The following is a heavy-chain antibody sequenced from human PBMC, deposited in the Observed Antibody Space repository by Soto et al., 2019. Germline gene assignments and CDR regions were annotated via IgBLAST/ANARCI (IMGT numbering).Heavy chain of an antibody. V-gene: IGHV4-39*02. CDR2: IYYDGST. CDR1: GGSITTRSYN. J-gene: IGHJ3*01. Sequence: QLQLQESGPGLVKPSETLSLTCSVSGGSITTRSYNWDWIRQPPGKGLEWIGTIYYDGSTSYNPSLKSQVTISVDTSTNHFALKVNSVTAEDTAVYYCARFYGNAFDVWGRGTVVTVSS. CDR3: ARFYGNAFDV. D-gene: IGHD3-10*01.